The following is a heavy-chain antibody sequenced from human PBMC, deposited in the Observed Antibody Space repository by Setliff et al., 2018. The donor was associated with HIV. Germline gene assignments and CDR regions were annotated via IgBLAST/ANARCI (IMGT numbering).Heavy chain of an antibody. Sequence: ASVQVSCKASCYTFTSYGISWVRQAPGQGLEWMGWISAYNGNTNYAQKLQGRVTMTTDTSTSTAYMALRSLSSDDTAVYYCARASLPYSSGPFHYYYYMDVWGKGTTVTVSS. J-gene: IGHJ6*03. D-gene: IGHD6-19*01. V-gene: IGHV1-18*01. CDR2: ISAYNGNT. CDR1: CYTFTSYG. CDR3: ARASLPYSSGPFHYYYYMDV.